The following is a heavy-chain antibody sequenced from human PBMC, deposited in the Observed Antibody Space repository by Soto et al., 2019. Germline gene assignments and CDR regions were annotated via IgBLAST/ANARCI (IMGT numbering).Heavy chain of an antibody. CDR3: ARASLGAMIGVHWYFDL. CDR2: IIHIFGTA. Sequence: QVQLVQSGAEVKKPGSSVKVSCKASGGTFSSYAISWVRQAPGQGLEWMGGIIHIFGTANYAQKFQGRVTITADKSTSTAYMELSSLRSEDTAVYYCARASLGAMIGVHWYFDLWGRGTLVTVSS. D-gene: IGHD3-22*01. V-gene: IGHV1-69*06. CDR1: GGTFSSYA. J-gene: IGHJ2*01.